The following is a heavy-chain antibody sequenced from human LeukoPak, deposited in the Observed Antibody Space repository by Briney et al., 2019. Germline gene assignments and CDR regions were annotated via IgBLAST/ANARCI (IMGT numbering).Heavy chain of an antibody. V-gene: IGHV3-7*01. Sequence: GGSLRLSCAASGFTFSSYWMSWGRQAPGKGLEWVANIKQDGSEKYYVDSVKGRFTISRDNAKNSLYLQMNSLRAEDTAVYYCARHALLGYCSSTSCYTTDYYYYMDVWGKGTTVTVSS. CDR3: ARHALLGYCSSTSCYTTDYYYYMDV. CDR1: GFTFSSYW. CDR2: IKQDGSEK. D-gene: IGHD2-2*02. J-gene: IGHJ6*03.